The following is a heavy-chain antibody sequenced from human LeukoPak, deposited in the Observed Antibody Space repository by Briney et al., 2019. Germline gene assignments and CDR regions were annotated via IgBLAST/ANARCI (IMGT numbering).Heavy chain of an antibody. V-gene: IGHV3-74*01. CDR2: INADGSTT. CDR3: IVVVEPPDSDGFDV. D-gene: IGHD1-14*01. J-gene: IGHJ3*01. CDR1: GFTFGNSW. Sequence: GGSLRLSCAASGFTFGNSWVHWVRQAPGKGLVWVSLINADGSTTSYADSVKGRFTISGDNARNTLSLEMNSLTIEDTAVYYCIVVVEPPDSDGFDVWGQGTMITVSS.